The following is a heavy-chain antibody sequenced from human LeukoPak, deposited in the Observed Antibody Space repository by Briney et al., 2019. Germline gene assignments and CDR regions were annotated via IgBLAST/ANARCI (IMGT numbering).Heavy chain of an antibody. CDR3: AKSESSSWYRGYYSDY. CDR1: GFTFSSYA. D-gene: IGHD6-13*01. CDR2: ISGSGGST. V-gene: IGHV3-23*01. J-gene: IGHJ4*02. Sequence: GGSLRLSCAASGFTFSSYAMSWVRQAPGKGLEWVSAISGSGGSTYYADSVKGRFTISRDNSKNTLYLQMNSLRAEDTAVYYCAKSESSSWYRGYYSDYWGQGTLVTVSS.